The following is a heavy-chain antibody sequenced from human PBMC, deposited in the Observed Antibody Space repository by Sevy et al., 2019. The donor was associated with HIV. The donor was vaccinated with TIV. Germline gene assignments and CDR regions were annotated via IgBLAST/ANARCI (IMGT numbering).Heavy chain of an antibody. V-gene: IGHV3-11*06. CDR1: GFTFSDYY. D-gene: IGHD6-13*01. J-gene: IGHJ4*02. Sequence: GGSLRLSCAASGFTFSDYYMSWIRQAPGKGLEWVSSISSSSSYTNYADSVKGRFTISRDNAKNSLYLQMNSLRAEDTAVYYCARMSAGIDYWGQGTLVTVSS. CDR2: ISSSSSYT. CDR3: ARMSAGIDY.